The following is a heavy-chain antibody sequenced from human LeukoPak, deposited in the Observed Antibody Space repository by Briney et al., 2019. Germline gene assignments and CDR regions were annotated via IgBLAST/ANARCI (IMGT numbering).Heavy chain of an antibody. CDR3: ARGSYDSSGYYYPYYYYYGMDV. CDR1: GGSVSSGSYY. J-gene: IGHJ6*02. D-gene: IGHD3-22*01. Sequence: SETLSLTCTVSGGSVSSGSYYWSWIRQPPGKGLEWTGYIYYSGSTNYNPSLKSRVTISVDTSKNQFSLKLSSVTAADTAVYYCARGSYDSSGYYYPYYYYYGMDVWGQGTTVTVSS. V-gene: IGHV4-61*01. CDR2: IYYSGST.